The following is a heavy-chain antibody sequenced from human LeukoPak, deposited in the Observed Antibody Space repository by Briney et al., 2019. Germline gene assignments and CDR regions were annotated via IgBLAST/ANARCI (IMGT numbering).Heavy chain of an antibody. J-gene: IGHJ4*02. CDR2: ISGSGGST. D-gene: IGHD3-10*01. V-gene: IGHV3-23*01. Sequence: GGSLRLSCAASGSTFSSYAMSWVRQAPGKGLEWVSAISGSGGSTYYADSVKGRFTISRDNSKNTLYLQMNSLRAEDTAVYYCAKAIWFGELLSTVNFDYWGQGTLVTVSS. CDR1: GSTFSSYA. CDR3: AKAIWFGELLSTVNFDY.